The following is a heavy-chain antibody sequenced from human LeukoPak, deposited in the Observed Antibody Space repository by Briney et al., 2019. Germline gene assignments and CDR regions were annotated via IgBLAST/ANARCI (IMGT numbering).Heavy chain of an antibody. D-gene: IGHD2-2*01. V-gene: IGHV3-21*01. CDR3: ARDGGYCSSTSCYLRYYYYYGMDV. J-gene: IGHJ6*02. CDR2: ISSSSCYI. Sequence: GGSLRLFCAASGFTLSSYSMNWVRQAPGKGREGVSSISSSSCYIYCADSVKGRFTISRDNAKNSPNLQMNSLRAEDTAVYYCARDGGYCSSTSCYLRYYYYYGMDVWGQGTTVTVSS. CDR1: GFTLSSYS.